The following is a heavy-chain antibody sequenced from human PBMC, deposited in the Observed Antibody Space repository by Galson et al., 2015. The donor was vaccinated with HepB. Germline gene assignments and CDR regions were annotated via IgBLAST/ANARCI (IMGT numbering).Heavy chain of an antibody. CDR3: ADGRDGYNFGLA. V-gene: IGHV3-30*04. D-gene: IGHD5-24*01. CDR2: ISYDGSNK. Sequence: YLRLSCAASGFTFSSYAMHWVRQAPGKGLEWVAVISYDGSNKYYADSVKGRFTISRDNSKNTLYLQMNSLRAEDTAVYYCADGRDGYNFGLAWGQGTLVTVSS. CDR1: GFTFSSYA. J-gene: IGHJ5*02.